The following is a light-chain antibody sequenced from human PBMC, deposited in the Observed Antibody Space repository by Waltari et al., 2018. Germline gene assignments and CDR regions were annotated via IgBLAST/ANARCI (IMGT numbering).Light chain of an antibody. V-gene: IGKV1-5*03. Sequence: DSQMTQSPSTLSASVGESVTITCRASQSIVTWLAWYQQKPGKAPKLLIYMASRLEGGVPSRFSASGSGTDFTLTISSLQPDDFATYYCQQYKSSSYTFGQGTKLEI. CDR1: QSIVTW. J-gene: IGKJ2*01. CDR3: QQYKSSSYT. CDR2: MAS.